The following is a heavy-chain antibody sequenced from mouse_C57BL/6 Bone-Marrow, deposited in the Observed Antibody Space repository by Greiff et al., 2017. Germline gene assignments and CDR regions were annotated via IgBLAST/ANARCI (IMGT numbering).Heavy chain of an antibody. CDR2: INPSTGGT. CDR1: GYSFTGYY. J-gene: IGHJ3*01. Sequence: EVQVVESGPELVKPGASVKISCKASGYSFTGYYMHWVKQSSEKSLEWIGEINPSTGGTSYNQKFKGKATLTVDKSSSTAYMQLKSLTSEDSAVYYCARGRGLLPWFAYWGQGTLVTVSA. CDR3: ARGRGLLPWFAY. D-gene: IGHD2-3*01. V-gene: IGHV1-43*01.